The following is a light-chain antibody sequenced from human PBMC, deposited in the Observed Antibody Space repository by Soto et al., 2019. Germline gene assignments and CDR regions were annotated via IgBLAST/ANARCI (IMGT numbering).Light chain of an antibody. Sequence: EIVLTQSPGTLSLSPGERATLPCRASQSVTSNYLAWYQQKPGQAPRLLIFGASSRATGIPDKFSGSGSGTDFTLTISRLEPEDFAVYYCQQYGSSSWTFGQGTKVDNK. CDR1: QSVTSNY. CDR3: QQYGSSSWT. V-gene: IGKV3-20*01. CDR2: GAS. J-gene: IGKJ1*01.